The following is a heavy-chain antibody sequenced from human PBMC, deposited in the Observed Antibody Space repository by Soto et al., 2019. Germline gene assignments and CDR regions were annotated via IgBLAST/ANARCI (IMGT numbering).Heavy chain of an antibody. CDR2: IDTSGNT. Sequence: PSETLSLTCTVSGGSISTYYWSWVRQPAGKGLEWIGRIDTSGNTNYNPSLKSRVTMSVDTSKKQFSLKLTSVTAADTAVYYCMRYSSNWFQTEGMDVWGQGTTVTVSS. D-gene: IGHD6-13*01. CDR1: GGSISTYY. CDR3: MRYSSNWFQTEGMDV. V-gene: IGHV4-4*07. J-gene: IGHJ6*02.